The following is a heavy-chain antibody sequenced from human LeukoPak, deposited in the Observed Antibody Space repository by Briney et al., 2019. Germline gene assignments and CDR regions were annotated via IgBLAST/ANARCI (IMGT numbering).Heavy chain of an antibody. CDR1: GYTFTGYY. V-gene: IGHV1-2*02. J-gene: IGHJ4*02. Sequence: GASVKVSCKASGYTFTGYYMHWVRQAPGQGLEWMGWINPNSGGTNYAQKFQGRVTMTRDTSISTAFMELSRLRSDDTAVYYCVRDSSNHHYDFWSGYSDGDYWGQGTLVTVSS. D-gene: IGHD3-3*01. CDR2: INPNSGGT. CDR3: VRDSSNHHYDFWSGYSDGDY.